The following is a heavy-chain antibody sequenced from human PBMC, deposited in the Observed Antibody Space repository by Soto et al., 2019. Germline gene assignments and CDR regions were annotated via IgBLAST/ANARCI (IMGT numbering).Heavy chain of an antibody. CDR3: ARRAASGRGWDV. CDR1: GFTFSSYW. CDR2: IKQDGSEE. Sequence: EVQLVESGGGLVQPGGSLRLSCVDSGFTFSSYWMSWVRQAPVKGLEWVGNIKQDGSEENYADSVKGRFTISRDNAKNSMYLQRNSLRVEDTAVYYCARRAASGRGWDVWGQGTTVVVSS. V-gene: IGHV3-7*01. D-gene: IGHD6-13*01. J-gene: IGHJ6*02.